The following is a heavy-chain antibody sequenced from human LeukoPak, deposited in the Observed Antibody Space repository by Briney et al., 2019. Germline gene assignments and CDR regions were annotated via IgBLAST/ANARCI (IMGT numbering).Heavy chain of an antibody. J-gene: IGHJ4*02. CDR3: AKVAYNWISYGPFDY. CDR1: GFTLSTYA. V-gene: IGHV3-23*01. D-gene: IGHD1-20*01. CDR2: ISGSGSGT. Sequence: GGSLRLSCAASGFTLSTYAMTWVRQAPGEGLGWVSRISGSGSGTYYADSVKGRFTISRDNSKNTLYLKMNSLRAEDTAVYYCAKVAYNWISYGPFDYWGQGTLVTVSS.